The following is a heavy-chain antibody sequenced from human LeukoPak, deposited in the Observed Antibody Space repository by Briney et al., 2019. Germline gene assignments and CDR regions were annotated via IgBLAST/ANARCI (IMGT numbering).Heavy chain of an antibody. CDR3: ARDDLVVPAANPDDY. Sequence: SETLSLTCTGSGGSISSYYWSWIRQPPGKGLEWIGYIYYSGSTNYNPSLKSRVTISVDTSKNQFSLKLSSVTAADTAVYYCARDDLVVPAANPDDYWGQGTLVTVSS. D-gene: IGHD2-2*01. V-gene: IGHV4-59*12. CDR2: IYYSGST. CDR1: GGSISSYY. J-gene: IGHJ4*02.